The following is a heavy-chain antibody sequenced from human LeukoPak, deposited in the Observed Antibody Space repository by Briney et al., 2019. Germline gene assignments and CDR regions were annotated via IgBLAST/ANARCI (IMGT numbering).Heavy chain of an antibody. CDR3: ATDSSGYLIYWYFDL. V-gene: IGHV3-30*04. CDR1: GFTFSSYA. CDR2: ISYDGSSK. D-gene: IGHD3-22*01. Sequence: GGSLRLSCAASGFTFSSYAMHWVRQAPGKGLEWVAVISYDGSSKYYADSVKGRFTISRDNSKNTLYLQMNSLRAEDTAVYYCATDSSGYLIYWYFDLWGRGTLVTVSS. J-gene: IGHJ2*01.